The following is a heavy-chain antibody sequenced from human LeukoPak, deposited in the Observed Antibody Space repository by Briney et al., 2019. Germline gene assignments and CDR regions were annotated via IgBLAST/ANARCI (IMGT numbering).Heavy chain of an antibody. CDR1: GFTFDDYA. Sequence: GGSLRLSCAASGFTFDDYAMHWVRQAPGKGLEWVAFIRYDGSNKYYADSVKGRFTISRDNSKNTLYLQMNSLRAEDTAVYYCAKDVGYYDSSGGDYWGQGTLVTVSS. J-gene: IGHJ4*02. V-gene: IGHV3-30*02. D-gene: IGHD3-22*01. CDR3: AKDVGYYDSSGGDY. CDR2: IRYDGSNK.